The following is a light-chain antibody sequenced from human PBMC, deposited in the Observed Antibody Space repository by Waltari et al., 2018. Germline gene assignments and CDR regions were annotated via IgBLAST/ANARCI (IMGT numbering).Light chain of an antibody. CDR3: GTWDNSLNIVI. CDR2: YTN. CDR1: STKIGNNF. Sequence: QSVLTQPPSDSASTRQKVSIPSSGTSTKIGNNFVSCFQHFPRAAPKLLIYYTNKRPSVIPDRFSAPKSGTSATLGISGLQTGDEAIYHCGTWDNSLNIVIFGGGTKLTVL. J-gene: IGLJ2*01. V-gene: IGLV1-51*01.